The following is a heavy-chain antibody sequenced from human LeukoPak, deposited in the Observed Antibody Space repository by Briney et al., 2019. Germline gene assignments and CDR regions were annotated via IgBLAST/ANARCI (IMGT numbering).Heavy chain of an antibody. V-gene: IGHV1-46*01. CDR2: INPSGGST. J-gene: IGHJ4*02. CDR1: GYTFTSYY. CDR3: ASGSVGSGHKGIFDY. Sequence: ASVKVSCKASGYTFTSYYMHWVRQAPGQGLEWMGIINPSGGSTSYAQKFQGRVTMTRDTSTSTVYMELSSLRSEDTAVYYCASGSVGSGHKGIFDYWGQGTLVTVSS. D-gene: IGHD2-15*01.